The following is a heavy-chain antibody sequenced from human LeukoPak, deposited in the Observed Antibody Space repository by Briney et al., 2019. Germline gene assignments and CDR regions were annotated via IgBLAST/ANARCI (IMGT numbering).Heavy chain of an antibody. CDR2: ISDHNGNT. D-gene: IGHD3-10*01. J-gene: IGHJ4*02. V-gene: IGHV1-18*01. CDR3: ARHYLGSGSEDY. CDR1: GYNFNSYG. Sequence: GASVKVSCKASGYNFNSYGITWVRQAPGQGLEWMGWISDHNGNTNYAQKLQGRVTMTIDTSTSIAYMELRSLRSDDTAMYYCARHYLGSGSEDYWGQGTLVTVSS.